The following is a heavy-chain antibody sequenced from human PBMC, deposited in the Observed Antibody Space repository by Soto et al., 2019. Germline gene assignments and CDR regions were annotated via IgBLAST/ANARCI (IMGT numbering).Heavy chain of an antibody. Sequence: QITLKESGPTLVNPTQTVTLTCTFSGFSLGTAGVGVGWIRQPPGKAPEWLAIIFWNDDKRYSPSLKSRLTITKDTSKNQVVLTMTNMDPVDTATYYCARSTTRVGVHNWLDPWGQGTLVTVSS. J-gene: IGHJ5*02. CDR2: IFWNDDK. D-gene: IGHD2-8*01. CDR3: ARSTTRVGVHNWLDP. V-gene: IGHV2-5*01. CDR1: GFSLGTAGVG.